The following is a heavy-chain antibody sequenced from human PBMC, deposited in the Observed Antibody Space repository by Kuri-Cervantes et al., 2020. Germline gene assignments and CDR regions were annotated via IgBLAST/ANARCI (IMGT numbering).Heavy chain of an antibody. Sequence: GESLKISCAASGFTFSSYGMHWVRQAPGKGLEWVAVIWYDGSNKYYADSVKGRFTISRDNSKNTLYLQMNSPRAEDTAVYYCARGRRGEPRAFDYWGQGTLVTVSS. CDR2: IWYDGSNK. J-gene: IGHJ4*02. CDR1: GFTFSSYG. CDR3: ARGRRGEPRAFDY. D-gene: IGHD3-10*01. V-gene: IGHV3-33*01.